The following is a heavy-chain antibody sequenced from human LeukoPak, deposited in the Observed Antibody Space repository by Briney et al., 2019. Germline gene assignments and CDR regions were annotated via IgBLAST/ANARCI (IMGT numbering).Heavy chain of an antibody. Sequence: ASVKVSCKASGYTFTTYYMHWVRQAPGQGLEWMALINPTGGTTDYAQKFHGRITVTRDTSTSTVYMELTTLTSEDTAVYYRARDALSYDYSWGSYRHLGIDPWGQGTLVTVSS. J-gene: IGHJ5*02. V-gene: IGHV1-46*01. CDR3: ARDALSYDYSWGSYRHLGIDP. CDR1: GYTFTTYY. CDR2: INPTGGTT. D-gene: IGHD3-16*02.